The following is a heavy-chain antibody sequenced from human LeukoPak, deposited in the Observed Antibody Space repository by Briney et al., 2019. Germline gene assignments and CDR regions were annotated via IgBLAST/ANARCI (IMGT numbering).Heavy chain of an antibody. D-gene: IGHD5-24*01. CDR2: INSDGSST. J-gene: IGHJ4*02. V-gene: IGHV3-74*01. CDR3: ASQRWLQSSFDY. Sequence: GGSLRLSCEASGFTFSSYWMSWVRQAPGKGLVWVSRINSDGSSTSYADSVRGRFTISRDNAKNTLYLQMNSLRAEDTAMYYCASQRWLQSSFDYWGQGTLVTVSS. CDR1: GFTFSSYW.